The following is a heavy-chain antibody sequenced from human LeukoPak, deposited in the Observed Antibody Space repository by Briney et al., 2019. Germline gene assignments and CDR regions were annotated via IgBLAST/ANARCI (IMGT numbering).Heavy chain of an antibody. CDR3: TRDLVAAAAWSYYYDGVDV. CDR1: GFTFGDYA. J-gene: IGHJ6*02. V-gene: IGHV3-49*04. D-gene: IGHD6-13*01. CDR2: IRSKVFGGTT. Sequence: SGGSLRLSCTASGFTFGDYAMGWVRQVPGKGLEWVGFIRSKVFGGTTEYAASVKGRFTISRDDSKSIAYLQMNSLKTEDTAVYYCTRDLVAAAAWSYYYDGVDVWGQGTTVTVSS.